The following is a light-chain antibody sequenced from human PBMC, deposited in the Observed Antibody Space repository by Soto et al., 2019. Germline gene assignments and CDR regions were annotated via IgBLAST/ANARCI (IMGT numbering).Light chain of an antibody. CDR3: CSYAGSYRG. Sequence: QSALTQPRSVSGSPGQSVTLSCTGTSSDVGGYNYVSWYQQHPGKAPKLMIYDVSKRPSGVPDRFSGSKSGNTASLTISGLQAEDEADYYCCSYAGSYRGFGTGTKVTVL. CDR1: SSDVGGYNY. J-gene: IGLJ1*01. CDR2: DVS. V-gene: IGLV2-11*01.